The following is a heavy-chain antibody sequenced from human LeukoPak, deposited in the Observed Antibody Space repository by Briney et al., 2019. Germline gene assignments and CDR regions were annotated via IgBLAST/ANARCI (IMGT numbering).Heavy chain of an antibody. CDR1: GYSFTSYW. CDR2: IYPGDSDT. V-gene: IGHV5-51*01. D-gene: IGHD5-18*01. CDR3: ARRRRGSYGPYDAFDI. J-gene: IGHJ3*02. Sequence: GESLKISCKGSGYSFTSYWIGWVRQMPGKGLEWMGIIYPGDSDTRYSPSFQGQVTIPADKSISTAYLQWSSLKASDTAMYYCARRRRGSYGPYDAFDIWGQGTMVTVSS.